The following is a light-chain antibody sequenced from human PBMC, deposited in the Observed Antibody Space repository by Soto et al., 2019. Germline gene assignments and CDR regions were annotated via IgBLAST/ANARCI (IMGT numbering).Light chain of an antibody. Sequence: DIQMTQSPSSLSASVGDRVTITCQAIQDISNYLNWYQQKPGKAPKLLIYDASNLETGVPSRFSGSGSGTDFTFTISSLQPEDIATYYCHQYDNLPLTFAPGTKVDIK. CDR1: QDISNY. V-gene: IGKV1-33*01. CDR3: HQYDNLPLT. CDR2: DAS. J-gene: IGKJ3*01.